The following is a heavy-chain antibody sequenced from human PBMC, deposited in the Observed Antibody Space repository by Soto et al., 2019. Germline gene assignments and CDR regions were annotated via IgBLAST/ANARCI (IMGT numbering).Heavy chain of an antibody. CDR1: GFTFTSYW. D-gene: IGHD2-21*01. V-gene: IGHV3-7*01. CDR3: VREIACRL. J-gene: IGHJ6*04. Sequence: EVQVVESGGGLVQPGGSLRLSCAASGFTFTSYWMTWVRQAPGRGLEWVANINKDGSEKSYVDSVKGRFTISRDNAKSSLYLQMTGLRADDTAVYYCVREIACRLWGKGTTVIVSS. CDR2: INKDGSEK.